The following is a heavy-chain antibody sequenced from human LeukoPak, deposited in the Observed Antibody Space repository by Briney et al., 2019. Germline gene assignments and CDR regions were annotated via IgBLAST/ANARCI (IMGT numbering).Heavy chain of an antibody. V-gene: IGHV4-4*02. CDR2: IYHSEST. CDR3: ARRGGIAAAATYFDY. CDR1: GGSISSSNW. J-gene: IGHJ4*02. Sequence: SETLSLTCAVSGGSISSSNWWSWVRQPPGKGLEWIGEIYHSESTNYNPSLKSRVTISVDKSKNQFSLKLSSVTAADTAVYYCARRGGIAAAATYFDYWGQGTLVTVSS. D-gene: IGHD6-13*01.